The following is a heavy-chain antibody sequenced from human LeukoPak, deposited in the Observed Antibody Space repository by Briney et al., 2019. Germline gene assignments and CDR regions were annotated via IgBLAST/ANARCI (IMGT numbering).Heavy chain of an antibody. CDR2: INHSGST. V-gene: IGHV4-34*01. J-gene: IGHJ3*02. D-gene: IGHD1-1*01. CDR3: ARGTTPTHYDAFDI. CDR1: GGSFSGYY. Sequence: SETLSLTCAVYGGSFSGYYWSWIRQPPGKGLEWIGEINHSGSTNYNPSLKSRVTISVDTSKNQFSLKLSSVTAADMAMYYCARGTTPTHYDAFDIWGQGTMVTVSS.